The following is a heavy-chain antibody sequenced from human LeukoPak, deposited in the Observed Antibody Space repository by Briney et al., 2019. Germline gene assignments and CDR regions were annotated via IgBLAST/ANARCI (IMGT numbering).Heavy chain of an antibody. CDR1: GDSDSRNSAA. CDR2: TYYRSKWYN. CDR3: ARDTGGYYDSSGYYDY. Sequence: SQTLALTCAISGDSDSRNSAAGHWIRQSPSRGLERQGRTYYRSKWYNDYAVSVKSRITINPDTSKNQFSLQLNSVTPEDTAVYYCARDTGGYYDSSGYYDYWGQGTLVTVSS. J-gene: IGHJ4*02. D-gene: IGHD3-22*01. V-gene: IGHV6-1*01.